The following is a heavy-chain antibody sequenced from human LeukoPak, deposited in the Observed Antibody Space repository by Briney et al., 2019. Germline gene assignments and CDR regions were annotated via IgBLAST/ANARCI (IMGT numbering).Heavy chain of an antibody. CDR1: GGSISSSSYY. CDR2: IYYSGST. J-gene: IGHJ5*02. V-gene: IGHV4-39*01. D-gene: IGHD2-2*02. CDR3: ARVCSSTSCYMRIDP. Sequence: PSETLSLTCTVSGGSISSSSYYWGWIRQPPGKGLEWIGSIYYSGSTYYNPSLKSRVTISVDTSKNQFSLKLSSVTAADTAVYYCARVCSSTSCYMRIDPWGQGTLVTVSS.